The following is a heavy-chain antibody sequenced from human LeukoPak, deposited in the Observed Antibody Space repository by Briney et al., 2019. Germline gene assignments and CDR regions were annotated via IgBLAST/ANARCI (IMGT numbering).Heavy chain of an antibody. V-gene: IGHV1-24*01. Sequence: GASVKVSCKVSGYTLTELSMHWVRQAPGKGLEWMGGFYAEDGETIYAQKFQGRVTMTEDTSTDTAYMELSSLRSEDTAVYYCATGVSPSYSSGWYWVDAFDIWGQGTMVTVSS. J-gene: IGHJ3*02. CDR2: FYAEDGET. CDR1: GYTLTELS. D-gene: IGHD6-19*01. CDR3: ATGVSPSYSSGWYWVDAFDI.